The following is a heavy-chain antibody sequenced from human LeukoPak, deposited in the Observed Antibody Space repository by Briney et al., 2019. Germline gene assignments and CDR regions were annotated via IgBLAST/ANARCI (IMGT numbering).Heavy chain of an antibody. Sequence: SQTLSLTCTVSGGSISSGGYYWSWIRQHPGKGLEWIGYIYYSGSTYYNPSPKSRVTISVDTSKNQFSLKLSSVTAADTAVYYCARAADYYDSSGCFDYWGQGTLVTVSS. J-gene: IGHJ4*02. CDR3: ARAADYYDSSGCFDY. CDR1: GGSISSGGYY. CDR2: IYYSGST. D-gene: IGHD3-22*01. V-gene: IGHV4-31*03.